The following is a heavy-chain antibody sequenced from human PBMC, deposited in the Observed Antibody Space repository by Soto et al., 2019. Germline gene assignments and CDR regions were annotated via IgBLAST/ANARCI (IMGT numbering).Heavy chain of an antibody. V-gene: IGHV5-51*03. CDR1: AYSFTIYW. D-gene: IGHD2-15*01. CDR3: ARRHNGWSFDI. Sequence: EVQMVQSGAEVKKPGESLKISCEGFAYSFTIYWIGWVRQMPGKGLEWMGIIYPGDSDTRYSPSFQGQVTISVDKSISTAYPQFSSLKASDTAMYYCARRHNGWSFDIWGQGTMVTVSS. CDR2: IYPGDSDT. J-gene: IGHJ3*02.